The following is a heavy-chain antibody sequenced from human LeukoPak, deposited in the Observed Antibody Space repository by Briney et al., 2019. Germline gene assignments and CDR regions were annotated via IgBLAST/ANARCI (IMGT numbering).Heavy chain of an antibody. V-gene: IGHV4-61*02. CDR1: GGSISSGGYY. D-gene: IGHD3-3*01. J-gene: IGHJ6*03. CDR3: AREGDYDFWSGLIYYYYYMDV. Sequence: KASQTLSLTCTVSGGSISSGGYYWSWIRQPAGKGLEWIGRIYTSGSTNYNPSLKSRVTMSVDTSKNQFSLKLSSVTAADTAVYYCAREGDYDFWSGLIYYYYYMDVWGKGTTVTVSS. CDR2: IYTSGST.